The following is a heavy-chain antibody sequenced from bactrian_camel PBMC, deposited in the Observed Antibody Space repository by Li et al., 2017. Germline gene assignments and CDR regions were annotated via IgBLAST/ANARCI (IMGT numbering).Heavy chain of an antibody. CDR2: VDGDGRT. CDR3: ARGSIDYRSPIACVGVN. D-gene: IGHD1*01. V-gene: IGHV3S53*01. CDR1: GHMYKSYC. J-gene: IGHJ4*01. Sequence: VQLVESGGGSVQPGGSLRLVCTASGHMYKSYCMGWFRQAPGQEREGVGSVDGDGRTRYADSVKGRFTVSQDVATDTFYLQMDSLEPDDTAVYYCARGSIDYRSPIACVGVNWGQGTQVTVS.